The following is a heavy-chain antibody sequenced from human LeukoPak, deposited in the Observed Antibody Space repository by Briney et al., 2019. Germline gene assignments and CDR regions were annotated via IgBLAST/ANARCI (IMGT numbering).Heavy chain of an antibody. D-gene: IGHD3-22*01. J-gene: IGHJ3*02. V-gene: IGHV4-4*07. CDR2: IYTSGST. CDR1: GGSISSYY. CDR3: ARASAPYYYDSSGYYAAFGAFDI. Sequence: KPSETLSLTCTVSGGSISSYYWSWIRQPAGKGLEWIGRIYTSGSTNYNPSLKSRVTISVDTSKNQFSLKLSSVTAADTAVYYCARASAPYYYDSSGYYAAFGAFDIWGQGTMVTVSS.